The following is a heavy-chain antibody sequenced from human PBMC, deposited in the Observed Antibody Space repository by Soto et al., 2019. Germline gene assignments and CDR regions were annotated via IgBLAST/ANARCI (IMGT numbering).Heavy chain of an antibody. V-gene: IGHV1-18*01. CDR3: AIEKVGATSVHVFDI. Sequence: GASVQVSCKASGYTFTSYGISWVRQAPGQGLEWMGWISAYNGNTNYAQKLQGRVTMTTDTSTSTAYMELRSLRSDDTAVYYCAIEKVGATSVHVFDIWGQGTMVTVSS. D-gene: IGHD1-26*01. CDR1: GYTFTSYG. J-gene: IGHJ3*02. CDR2: ISAYNGNT.